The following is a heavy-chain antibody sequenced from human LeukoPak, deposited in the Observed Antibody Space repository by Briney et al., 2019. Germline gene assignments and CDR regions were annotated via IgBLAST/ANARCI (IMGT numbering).Heavy chain of an antibody. CDR3: ARGGPYSSGWYYFDY. Sequence: SETLYLTCTVSGGSISSYYWSWIRQPPGKGLEWIGYIYYSGSTNYNPSLKSRVTISVDTSKNQFSLKLSSVTAADTAVYYCARGGPYSSGWYYFDYWGQGTLVTVSS. V-gene: IGHV4-59*01. CDR1: GGSISSYY. CDR2: IYYSGST. J-gene: IGHJ4*02. D-gene: IGHD6-19*01.